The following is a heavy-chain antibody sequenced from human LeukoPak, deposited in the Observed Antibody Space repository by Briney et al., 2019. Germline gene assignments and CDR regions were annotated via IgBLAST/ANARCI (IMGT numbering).Heavy chain of an antibody. CDR3: ARDSGVSSGWNRFDY. Sequence: GGSLRLSCAASGFTFSSYEMNWVRQAPGKGLEWVSYISSSGSTIYYADSVKGRFTISRDNAKNSLYLQMNSLRAEDTAVYYCARDSGVSSGWNRFDYWGQGTLVTVSS. V-gene: IGHV3-48*03. J-gene: IGHJ4*02. CDR2: ISSSGSTI. D-gene: IGHD6-19*01. CDR1: GFTFSSYE.